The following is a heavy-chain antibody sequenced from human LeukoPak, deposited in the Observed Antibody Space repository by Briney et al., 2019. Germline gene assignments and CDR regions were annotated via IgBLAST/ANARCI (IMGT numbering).Heavy chain of an antibody. CDR1: GXTVSSNY. D-gene: IGHD2-15*01. CDR2: IYSGGST. Sequence: PGGSLRLSCAASGXTVSSNYRSWVRQAPGKGLEWVSVIYSGGSTYYADSVKGRFTISRDNSKNTLYLQMNSLRAEDTAVYYCAREAPPYCSGGSCYRGNYYWGQGTLVTVSS. CDR3: AREAPPYCSGGSCYRGNYY. V-gene: IGHV3-53*01. J-gene: IGHJ4*02.